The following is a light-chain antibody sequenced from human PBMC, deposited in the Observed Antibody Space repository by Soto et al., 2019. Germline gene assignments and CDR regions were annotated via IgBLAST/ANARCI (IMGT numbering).Light chain of an antibody. Sequence: DILMTQSPSSLSASVGDKVTITCRASQSINTYLSWYQKKPGEPPNLLLYTSSSLRSGVPSRFSGSGSGTDFTLTISSLQPEDFATYYCQQTYTTPWTFGQGTKVEIK. CDR2: TSS. V-gene: IGKV1-39*01. CDR1: QSINTY. CDR3: QQTYTTPWT. J-gene: IGKJ1*01.